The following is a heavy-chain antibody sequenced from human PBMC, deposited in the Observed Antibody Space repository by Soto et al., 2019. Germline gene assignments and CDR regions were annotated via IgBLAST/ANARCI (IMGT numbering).Heavy chain of an antibody. J-gene: IGHJ4*02. V-gene: IGHV1-3*01. CDR2: INAGNGNT. Sequence: ASVEGFFKGFGYTFTNYAMHWVRQAPGQRLEWMGWINAGNGNTKYSQKFQGRVTITRDTSASTAYMELSSLRSEDTAVYYCAVYYYDSSGYYYFDYWGQGTLVTSPQ. CDR1: GYTFTNYA. D-gene: IGHD3-22*01. CDR3: AVYYYDSSGYYYFDY.